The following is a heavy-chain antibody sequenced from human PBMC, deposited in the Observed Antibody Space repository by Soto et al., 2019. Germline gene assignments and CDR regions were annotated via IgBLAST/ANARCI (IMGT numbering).Heavy chain of an antibody. CDR2: ISDSGHYI. CDR3: ARRGLALPYSERHWFYP. J-gene: IGHJ5*02. D-gene: IGHD6-13*01. V-gene: IGHV3-21*01. Sequence: WVSLRRSCAASGFTFSTYGMNWVRQAPGKGLVWLSSISDSGHYIYYADSVKGRFTISRDNAKNSLFLQMNSLRGEDTAVYYFARRGLALPYSERHWFYPWGHETLVAVSS. CDR1: GFTFSTYG.